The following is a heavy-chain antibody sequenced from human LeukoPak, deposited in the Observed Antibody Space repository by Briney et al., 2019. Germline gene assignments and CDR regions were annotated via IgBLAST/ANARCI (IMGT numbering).Heavy chain of an antibody. J-gene: IGHJ4*02. CDR2: INHSGST. CDR1: GGSFSGYY. V-gene: IGHV4-34*01. D-gene: IGHD6-13*01. CDR3: ARGSSWYIDY. Sequence: PSETPSLTCAVYGGSFSGYYWSWIRQPPGKGLEWIGEINHSGSTNYNPSLKSRVTISVDTSKNQFSLKLSSVTAADTAVYYCARGSSWYIDYWGQGTLVTVSS.